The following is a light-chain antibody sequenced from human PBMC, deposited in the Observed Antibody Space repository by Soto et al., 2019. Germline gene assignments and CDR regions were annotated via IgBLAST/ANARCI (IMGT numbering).Light chain of an antibody. V-gene: IGLV2-14*01. CDR1: SSDIGAYDY. Sequence: QSALTQPASLSGSPGQSITISCTGTSSDIGAYDYVSWFQQHPGKAPKLMISEVNNGPSGVSNRFSGSKSGNTAYLTISGLQVEDEAEYFCFSFTTTCTHVFGTGTKVTVL. CDR2: EVN. CDR3: FSFTTTCTHV. J-gene: IGLJ1*01.